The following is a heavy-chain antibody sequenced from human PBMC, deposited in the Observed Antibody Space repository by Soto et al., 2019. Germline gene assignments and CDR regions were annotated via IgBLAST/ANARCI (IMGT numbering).Heavy chain of an antibody. V-gene: IGHV3-23*01. J-gene: IGHJ6*03. Sequence: GGSLRLSCAASGFTFSSYAMSWVRQAPGKGLEWVSAISGSGGSTYYADSVKGRFTISRDNSKNTLYLQMNSLRAEDTAVYYCAKDKPRRGYYYYYMDVWGKGTTVTVSS. CDR3: AKDKPRRGYYYYYMDV. CDR1: GFTFSSYA. CDR2: ISGSGGST. D-gene: IGHD1-1*01.